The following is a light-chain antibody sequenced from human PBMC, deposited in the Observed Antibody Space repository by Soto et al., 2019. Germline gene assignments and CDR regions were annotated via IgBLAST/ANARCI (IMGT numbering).Light chain of an antibody. Sequence: DIQMTQSPSSLSASVGDRVTITCRASQSISSYLNWYQQKPGKAPNLLIYAASSLQSGVPSRFSGSGSGTDFTLTISSLQPDDFATYYCQQSYSTLSWTFGQGTKVDIK. CDR3: QQSYSTLSWT. V-gene: IGKV1-39*01. J-gene: IGKJ1*01. CDR1: QSISSY. CDR2: AAS.